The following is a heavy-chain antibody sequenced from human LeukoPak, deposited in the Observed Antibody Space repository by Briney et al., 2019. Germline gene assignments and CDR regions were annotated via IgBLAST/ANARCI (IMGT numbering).Heavy chain of an antibody. CDR1: GYTFTSYG. D-gene: IGHD3-10*01. J-gene: IGHJ4*02. Sequence: GASVKVSCKASGYTFTSYGISWVRQAPGQGLEWMGWISAYNGNTNYAQKLQGRVTMTTDTSTSTAYMELRSLRSDDTAVYYCARDYYGSGSYEKNLDHWGQGTLVTVSS. CDR2: ISAYNGNT. CDR3: ARDYYGSGSYEKNLDH. V-gene: IGHV1-18*01.